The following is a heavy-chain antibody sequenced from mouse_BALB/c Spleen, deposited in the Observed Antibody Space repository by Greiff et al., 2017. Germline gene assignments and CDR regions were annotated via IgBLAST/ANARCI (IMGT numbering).Heavy chain of an antibody. D-gene: IGHD2-14*01. Sequence: QVQLKEPGAELVKPGTSVKLSCKASGYNFTSYWINWVKLRPGQGLEWIGDIYPGSGSTNYNEKFKSKATLTVDTSSSTAYMQLSSLASEDSALYYCARSYRSYAMDYWGQGTSVTVSS. CDR3: ARSYRSYAMDY. CDR1: GYNFTSYW. J-gene: IGHJ4*01. V-gene: IGHV1-55*01. CDR2: IYPGSGST.